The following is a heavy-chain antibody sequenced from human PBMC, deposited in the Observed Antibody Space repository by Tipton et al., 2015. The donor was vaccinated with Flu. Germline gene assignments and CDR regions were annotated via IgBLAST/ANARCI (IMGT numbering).Heavy chain of an antibody. CDR1: GGSISSSSYY. CDR2: IYYSGST. Sequence: TLSLTCTVSGGSISSSSYYWGWIRQPPGKGLEWIGTIYYSGSTYYNPSLKSRVTMSVDTSKNQFSLTLSSVTAADTAVYYCACRGSCYHWGQGTLVTVSS. D-gene: IGHD1-26*01. V-gene: IGHV4-39*07. J-gene: IGHJ4*02. CDR3: ACRGSCYH.